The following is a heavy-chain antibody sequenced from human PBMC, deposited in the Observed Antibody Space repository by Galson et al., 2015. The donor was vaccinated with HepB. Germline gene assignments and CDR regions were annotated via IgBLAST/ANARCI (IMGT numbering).Heavy chain of an antibody. CDR3: ARMEFSDAFDI. J-gene: IGHJ3*02. V-gene: IGHV2-70*04. Sequence: PALVKPTQTLTLTCTFSGLSLSTSGMRVSWIRQPPGKALEWLARIDWDDDKFYSTSLKTRLTISKDTSKNQVVLRMTNMDPVDTATYYCARMEFSDAFDIWGQGTMVTVSS. D-gene: IGHD3-10*01. CDR2: IDWDDDK. CDR1: GLSLSTSGMR.